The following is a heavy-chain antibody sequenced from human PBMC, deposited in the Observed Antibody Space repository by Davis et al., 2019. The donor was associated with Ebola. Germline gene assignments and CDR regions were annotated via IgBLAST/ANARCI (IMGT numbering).Heavy chain of an antibody. J-gene: IGHJ4*02. CDR3: ARRDYGDYGAF. CDR2: ISAFSGNT. CDR1: VYTFTSYG. Sequence: AASVKVSCKASVYTFTSYGISWVRQAPGQGLEWMGWISAFSGNTNYAQKLQGRVTMTTDTSTSTAYMELRSLRSDDTAVYYCARRDYGDYGAFWGQGTLVTVSS. D-gene: IGHD4-17*01. V-gene: IGHV1-18*01.